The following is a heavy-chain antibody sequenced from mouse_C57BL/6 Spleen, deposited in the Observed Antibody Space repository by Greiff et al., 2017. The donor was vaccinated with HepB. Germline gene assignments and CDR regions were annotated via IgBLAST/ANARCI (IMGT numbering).Heavy chain of an antibody. CDR2: INPNNGGT. Sequence: EVQLQQSGPELVKPGASVKISCKASGYTFTDYYMNWVKQSHGKSLEWIGDINPNNGGTSYNQKFKGKATLTVDKSSSTAYMELRSLTSEDSAVYYGARGYYGSSGFAYWGQGTLVTVSA. CDR1: GYTFTDYY. V-gene: IGHV1-26*01. D-gene: IGHD1-1*01. CDR3: ARGYYGSSGFAY. J-gene: IGHJ3*01.